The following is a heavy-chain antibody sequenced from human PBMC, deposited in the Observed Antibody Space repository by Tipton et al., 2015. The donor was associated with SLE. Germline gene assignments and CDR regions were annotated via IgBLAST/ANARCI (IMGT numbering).Heavy chain of an antibody. D-gene: IGHD5-24*01. Sequence: TLSLTCTVSGGSVSSSSKYWAWIRQPPGKGLEWIGSIYYTGTTTYYNSFLKSRVTMSVDTSKNQFSLKLSSVTAADTAVYYCVRLELPATKADYWGPGTLVTVSS. J-gene: IGHJ4*02. V-gene: IGHV4-39*07. CDR3: VRLELPATKADY. CDR2: IYYTGTTT. CDR1: GGSVSSSSKY.